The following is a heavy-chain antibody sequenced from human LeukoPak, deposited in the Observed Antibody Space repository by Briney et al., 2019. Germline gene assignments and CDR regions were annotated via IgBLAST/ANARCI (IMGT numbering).Heavy chain of an antibody. D-gene: IGHD2-15*01. V-gene: IGHV3-53*01. CDR1: GFTVSSNY. J-gene: IGHJ3*02. CDR3: ARDCSVPTCAFDI. CDR2: IYSGGST. Sequence: GGSLRLSCAASGFTVSSNYMSWVRQAPGKGLEWVSVIYSGGSTYYADSVKGRFTISRDNSKNTLYLQMNSLRAEDMAVYYCARDCSVPTCAFDIWGQGTMVTVSS.